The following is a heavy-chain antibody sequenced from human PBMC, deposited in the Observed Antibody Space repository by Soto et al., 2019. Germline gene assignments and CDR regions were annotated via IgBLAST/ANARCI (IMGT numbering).Heavy chain of an antibody. J-gene: IGHJ5*02. Sequence: EVQLVESGGGLVKPGGSLRLSCAASGFTFSSYSMNWVRQAPGKGLEWVSSISSSSSYIYYADSVKGRFTISRDNATNSLYLQMNSLRAEDTAVYYCARGLYYYDSSGYYSPWGQGTLVTVSS. V-gene: IGHV3-21*01. D-gene: IGHD3-22*01. CDR3: ARGLYYYDSSGYYSP. CDR1: GFTFSSYS. CDR2: ISSSSSYI.